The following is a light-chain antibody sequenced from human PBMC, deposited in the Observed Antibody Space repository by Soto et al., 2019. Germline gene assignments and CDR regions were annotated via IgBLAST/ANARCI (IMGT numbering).Light chain of an antibody. CDR3: QQYNNWSLT. J-gene: IGKJ4*01. CDR1: QSVRSD. Sequence: EIVMTQSPATLSVSPGERVTLSCRASQSVRSDLAWYHQKPGQAPRLLMSAASTRATGIPARFSGSGSGTEFTLTISSLQSEDFAVYYCQQYNNWSLTFGGGTKVDIK. V-gene: IGKV3-15*01. CDR2: AAS.